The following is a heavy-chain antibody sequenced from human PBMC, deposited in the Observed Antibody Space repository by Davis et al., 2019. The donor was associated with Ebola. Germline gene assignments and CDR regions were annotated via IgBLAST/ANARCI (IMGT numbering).Heavy chain of an antibody. J-gene: IGHJ4*02. CDR2: IWYDGSNK. D-gene: IGHD6-6*01. CDR3: AKVGGIAARPWPLPVDY. V-gene: IGHV3-30*02. Sequence: PGGSLRLSCAASGFTFSSYGMHWVRQAPGKGLEWVAVIWYDGSNKYYADSVKGRFTISRDNSKNTLYLQMNSLRAEDTAVYYCAKVGGIAARPWPLPVDYWGQGTLVTVSS. CDR1: GFTFSSYG.